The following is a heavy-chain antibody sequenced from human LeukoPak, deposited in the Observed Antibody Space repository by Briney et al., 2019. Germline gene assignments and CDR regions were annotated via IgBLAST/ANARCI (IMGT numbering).Heavy chain of an antibody. Sequence: GASVKVSCKASGYTFTSYAIHWVRQAPGQRLEWMGWISAGNGNTQYSQKFQGRVTITRDTSASTAYMELSSLRSEDTAVYYCARGVLREQQLGLDYWGQGTLVTVSS. CDR1: GYTFTSYA. CDR2: ISAGNGNT. D-gene: IGHD6-13*01. J-gene: IGHJ4*02. CDR3: ARGVLREQQLGLDY. V-gene: IGHV1-3*01.